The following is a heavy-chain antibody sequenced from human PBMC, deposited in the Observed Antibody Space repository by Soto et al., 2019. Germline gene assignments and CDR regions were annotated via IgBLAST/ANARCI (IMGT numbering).Heavy chain of an antibody. J-gene: IGHJ4*02. CDR1: GYSFANYD. D-gene: IGHD2-2*02. V-gene: IGHV1-8*01. CDR2: MNPDSGNT. CDR3: AKTYCNSATCYSGIFDS. Sequence: ASVKVSCKXSGYSFANYDINWVRQATGQGLEWMGWMNPDSGNTGYAQKFQGRVTMTRDTSSSTAYMELSSLRSDDTAVYFCAKTYCNSATCYSGIFDSWGQGTLVTAPQ.